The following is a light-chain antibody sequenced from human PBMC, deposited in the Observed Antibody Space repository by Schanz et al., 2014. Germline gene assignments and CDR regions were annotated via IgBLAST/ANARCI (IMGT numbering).Light chain of an antibody. V-gene: IGLV2-8*01. J-gene: IGLJ3*02. CDR2: EVS. CDR1: SSDVGGYNY. Sequence: QSALTQPPSASGSPGQSVTISCTGTSSDVGGYNYVSWYQQHPGKAPKLMIYEVSKRPSGVPDRFSGSKSGNTASLTVSGLKAEDEADYYCSSYTSIGTRVFGGGTKLTVL. CDR3: SSYTSIGTRV.